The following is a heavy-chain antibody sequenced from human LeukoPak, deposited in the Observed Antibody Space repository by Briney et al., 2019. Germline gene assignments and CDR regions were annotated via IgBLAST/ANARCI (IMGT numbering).Heavy chain of an antibody. Sequence: ILSLTCTVSGGSISSGGYYWSWIRQHPGKGLEWIGYIYYSGSTYYNPSLKSRVTISVDTSKNQFSLKLSSVTAADTAVYYCARDYPEYSGFRAFDIWGQGTMVTVSS. CDR3: ARDYPEYSGFRAFDI. CDR1: GGSISSGGYY. CDR2: IYYSGST. J-gene: IGHJ3*02. V-gene: IGHV4-31*03. D-gene: IGHD3-10*01.